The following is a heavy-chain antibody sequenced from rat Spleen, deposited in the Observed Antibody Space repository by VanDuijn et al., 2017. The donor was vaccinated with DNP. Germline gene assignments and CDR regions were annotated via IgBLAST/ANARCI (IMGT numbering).Heavy chain of an antibody. CDR2: INEDGSIQ. D-gene: IGHD4-2*01. V-gene: IGHV4-2*01. J-gene: IGHJ3*01. CDR3: VTRGDPYDNWFAY. Sequence: EVQLVESGGVLVQPGRSLKLSCAASGFNFNDYWMGWVRQAPGKGLQWIGEINEDGSIQNYGPPLKDRISFSRDNVQSILYLQMSELGSDDTGVYYCVTRGDPYDNWFAYWGRGTLVTVSS. CDR1: GFNFNDYW.